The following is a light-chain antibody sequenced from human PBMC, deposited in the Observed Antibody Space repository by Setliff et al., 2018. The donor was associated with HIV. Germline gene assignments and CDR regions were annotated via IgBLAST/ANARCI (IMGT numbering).Light chain of an antibody. CDR2: EVR. V-gene: IGLV2-14*01. CDR1: SGDVGGYSH. CDR3: SSYATTNTLP. J-gene: IGLJ1*01. Sequence: QSALTQPASVSGSPGQSITISCTGTSGDVGGYSHVSWYQQHPGKAPKLIIYEVRNRPSGVSNRFSGSKSGNTASLTISGLQAEDEADYYCSSYATTNTLPFGTGTKVTVL.